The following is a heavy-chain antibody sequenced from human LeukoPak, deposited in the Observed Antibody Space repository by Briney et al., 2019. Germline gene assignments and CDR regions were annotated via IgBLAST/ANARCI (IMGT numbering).Heavy chain of an antibody. D-gene: IGHD3-22*01. CDR1: GGSISSHY. V-gene: IGHV4-59*11. Sequence: PSETLSLTCTVSGGSISSHYWSWIRQPPGKGLEWIGYIYSSGSTSYNPSLKSRVTISVDTSKNQFSLKLSSVTAADTAVYYCARDSSGSFDYWGQGTLVTVSS. CDR3: ARDSSGSFDY. J-gene: IGHJ4*02. CDR2: IYSSGST.